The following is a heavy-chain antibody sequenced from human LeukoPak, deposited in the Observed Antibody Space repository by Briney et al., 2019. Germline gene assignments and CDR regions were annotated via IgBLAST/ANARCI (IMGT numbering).Heavy chain of an antibody. D-gene: IGHD5-24*01. V-gene: IGHV3-23*01. CDR3: AKDRRWPAGWFDP. CDR2: ISGSGGST. Sequence: PGGSLRLSCAASGFTFSSYGMNWGRQAPGKGLEWVSGISGSGGSTYCADSVKGRFTISRDNSKNTLYLQMNSLRAEDTAVYYCAKDRRWPAGWFDPWGQGTLVTVSS. CDR1: GFTFSSYG. J-gene: IGHJ5*02.